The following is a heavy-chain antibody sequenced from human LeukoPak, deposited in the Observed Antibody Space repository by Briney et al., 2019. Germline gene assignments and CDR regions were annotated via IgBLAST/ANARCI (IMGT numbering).Heavy chain of an antibody. CDR3: ARALVPYYDILTGYYKHPIDAFDI. V-gene: IGHV4-4*07. D-gene: IGHD3-9*01. J-gene: IGHJ3*02. CDR2: MYASGST. CDR1: GGSISSYY. Sequence: SETLSLTCTVSGGSISSYYWTWIRQPAGKGVECIGRMYASGSTNYKSSLKSRLTISVDTSKNQFSLKLRCVTAADTDVYYCARALVPYYDILTGYYKHPIDAFDIWGQGTMVTVSS.